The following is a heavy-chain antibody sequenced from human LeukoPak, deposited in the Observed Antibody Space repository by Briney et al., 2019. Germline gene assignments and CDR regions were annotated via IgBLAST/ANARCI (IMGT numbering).Heavy chain of an antibody. CDR3: ARADPYSSGWYYFDF. CDR2: IHYSGST. D-gene: IGHD6-19*01. V-gene: IGHV4-59*01. J-gene: IGHJ4*02. CDR1: GGSISSYY. Sequence: SETLSLTCTVSGGSISSYYWSWIRQPPGKGLEWIGYIHYSGSTNYNPSLKSRVTISVDTSNNQFSLKLSSVTAADTAVYYCARADPYSSGWYYFDFWGQGTLVTVSS.